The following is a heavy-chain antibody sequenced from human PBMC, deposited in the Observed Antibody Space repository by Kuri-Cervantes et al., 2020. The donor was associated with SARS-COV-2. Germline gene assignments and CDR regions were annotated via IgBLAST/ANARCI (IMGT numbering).Heavy chain of an antibody. V-gene: IGHV3-7*01. Sequence: GESLKISCAASGFTFSSYWMSWVRQAPGKGLEWVANIKQDGSEKYYVDSVKGRFTISRDNAKNSLYLQMNSLRAEDTAVYSCARWGVYYFDYWGQGTLVTVSS. J-gene: IGHJ4*02. D-gene: IGHD3-16*01. CDR1: GFTFSSYW. CDR2: IKQDGSEK. CDR3: ARWGVYYFDY.